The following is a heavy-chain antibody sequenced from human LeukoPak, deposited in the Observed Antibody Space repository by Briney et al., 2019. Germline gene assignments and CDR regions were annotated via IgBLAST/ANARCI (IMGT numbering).Heavy chain of an antibody. J-gene: IGHJ5*02. CDR2: VATGGTGP. Sequence: GGSLRLSCAASGSTFSGYWMHWVRQAPGRGLVWVSRVATGGTGPSYADSVKGRFTISRDNAKNTLYLQMNSLSAEDTAVYFCARDMGPYGGSPGASWGQETLVTVSS. CDR1: GSTFSGYW. CDR3: ARDMGPYGGSPGAS. D-gene: IGHD4-23*01. V-gene: IGHV3-74*01.